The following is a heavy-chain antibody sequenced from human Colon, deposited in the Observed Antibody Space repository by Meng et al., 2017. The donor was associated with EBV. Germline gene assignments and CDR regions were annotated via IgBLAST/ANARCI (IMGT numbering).Heavy chain of an antibody. CDR1: GGPSSNFY. CDR3: ARAWGYCSSGSCRTG. CDR2: MNQSGST. D-gene: IGHD2-15*01. Sequence: QAQLQQWGAGLLKPSATLSLTCAVYGGPSSNFYWSWIRQPPGKGLEWIGEMNQSGSTNYNPSLKSRVTISVDASKNQFSLKLSSVTAADTAVYYCARAWGYCSSGSCRTGWGQGTLVTVSS. V-gene: IGHV4-34*01. J-gene: IGHJ4*02.